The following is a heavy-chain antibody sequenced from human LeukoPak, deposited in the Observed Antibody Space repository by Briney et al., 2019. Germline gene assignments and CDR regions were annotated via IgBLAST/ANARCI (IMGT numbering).Heavy chain of an antibody. CDR1: GYSFTSYW. V-gene: IGHV5-51*01. Sequence: GESLKISCKGSGYSFTSYWIGWVRQMPGKGLEWMGIIYPGDSDTRYSPSFQGQVTISADKSISTAYLQWSSLKASDTAMYYCARGFGELLYPMDYFDYWGQGTLVTVSS. CDR3: ARGFGELLYPMDYFDY. D-gene: IGHD3-10*01. CDR2: IYPGDSDT. J-gene: IGHJ4*02.